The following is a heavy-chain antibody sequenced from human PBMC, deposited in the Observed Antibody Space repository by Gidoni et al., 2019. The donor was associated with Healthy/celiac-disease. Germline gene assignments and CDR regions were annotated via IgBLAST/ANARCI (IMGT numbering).Heavy chain of an antibody. CDR1: GGSISSSSYY. V-gene: IGHV4-39*01. J-gene: IGHJ4*02. CDR3: ARLRCSGGSCYSVRDEPPEYYFDY. Sequence: QLQLQESGPGLVKPSEPLSLTCTVSGGSISSSSYYWGWLRPPPGKGLEWIGSISYSGSTYYNPSLKSRVTISVDTSKNQFSLKLSSVTAADTAVYYCARLRCSGGSCYSVRDEPPEYYFDYWGQGTLVTVSS. D-gene: IGHD2-15*01. CDR2: ISYSGST.